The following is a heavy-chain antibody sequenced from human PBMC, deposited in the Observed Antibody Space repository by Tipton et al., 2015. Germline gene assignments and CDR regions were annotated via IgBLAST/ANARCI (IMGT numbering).Heavy chain of an antibody. D-gene: IGHD4-17*01. CDR2: ISSSSSYI. J-gene: IGHJ4*02. CDR1: GFRFDDHA. V-gene: IGHV3-21*01. Sequence: SLRLSCAGSGFRFDDHAMNWVRQVPGKGLEWVSSISSSSSYIYYADSVKGRFTISRDNAKNSLYLQMNSLRAEDTAVYYCARVSLTTVTTPDYWGQGTLVTVSS. CDR3: ARVSLTTVTTPDY.